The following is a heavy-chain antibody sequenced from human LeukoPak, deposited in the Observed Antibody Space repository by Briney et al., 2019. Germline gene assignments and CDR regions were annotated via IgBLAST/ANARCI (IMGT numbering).Heavy chain of an antibody. CDR2: ISYSGST. V-gene: IGHV4-61*08. Sequence: SETLSLTCTVPGGSISSGDYYWSWIRQPPGKGLEWIGYISYSGSTKYNPSLKSRVTISVDTSKNQFSLKLSSVTAADTAVYYCARYGMATIQFFDYWGQGTLFTVSS. CDR1: GGSISSGDYY. D-gene: IGHD5-24*01. J-gene: IGHJ4*02. CDR3: ARYGMATIQFFDY.